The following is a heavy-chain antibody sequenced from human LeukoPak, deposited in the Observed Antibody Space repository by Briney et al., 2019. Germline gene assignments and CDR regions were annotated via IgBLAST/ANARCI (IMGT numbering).Heavy chain of an antibody. D-gene: IGHD1-26*01. CDR3: AREVRGAQYHLDY. V-gene: IGHV1-2*02. J-gene: IGHJ4*02. Sequence: ASVKVSCKVSGYTFTGYYMHWVRQAPGQGLEWMGWINPNSGGTNYAQKFQGRVTMTRDTSISTAYMELSRLRSDDTAVYYCAREVRGAQYHLDYWGQGTLVTVSS. CDR2: INPNSGGT. CDR1: GYTFTGYY.